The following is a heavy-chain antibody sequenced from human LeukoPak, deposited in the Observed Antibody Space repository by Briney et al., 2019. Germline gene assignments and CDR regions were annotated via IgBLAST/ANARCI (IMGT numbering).Heavy chain of an antibody. CDR2: IKANSDGGAT. CDR3: TTMGGSPGFDF. V-gene: IGHV3-15*01. J-gene: IGHJ4*02. CDR1: GFTFSVAW. D-gene: IGHD1-26*01. Sequence: PGGSLRLSCVASGFTFSVAWMSWVRQAPGRGLEWVGRIKANSDGGATDYAAPVKGRFTVSRDDSKNMVYLQMISLQIEDSGMYYCTTMGGSPGFDFWGPGSLVTVSP.